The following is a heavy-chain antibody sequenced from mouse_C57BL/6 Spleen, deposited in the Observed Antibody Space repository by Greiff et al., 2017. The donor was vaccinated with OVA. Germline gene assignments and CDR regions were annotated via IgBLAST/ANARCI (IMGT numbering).Heavy chain of an antibody. CDR3: ARSEDWLFDY. V-gene: IGHV1-76*01. D-gene: IGHD4-1*01. Sequence: VQLQESGAELVRPGASVKLSCKASGYTFPDYYITGVKQRPGQGLEWIARIYPGRGNTYYNEKFKGKGTRTAEKSSSTAYMQLSSLTSEDSAVYFCARSEDWLFDYWGQGTTLTVSS. CDR2: IYPGRGNT. J-gene: IGHJ2*01. CDR1: GYTFPDYY.